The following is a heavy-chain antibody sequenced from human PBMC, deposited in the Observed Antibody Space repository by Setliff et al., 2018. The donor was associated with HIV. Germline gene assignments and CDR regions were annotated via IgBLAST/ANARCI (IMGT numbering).Heavy chain of an antibody. V-gene: IGHV1-46*02. CDR1: GYTFDTFG. CDR2: INPSGGST. J-gene: IGHJ3*02. D-gene: IGHD3-10*01. Sequence: ASVKVSCKASGYTFDTFGINWVRQAPGQGLEWMGIINPSGGSTNYAQKFQDRVTMTRDTSTTTVYMDLRSLRSEDTAVYYCARARGRLSDFDIWGQGTMVTVSS. CDR3: ARARGRLSDFDI.